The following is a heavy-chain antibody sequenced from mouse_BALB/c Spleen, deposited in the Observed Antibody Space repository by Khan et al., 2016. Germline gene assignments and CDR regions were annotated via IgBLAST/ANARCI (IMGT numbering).Heavy chain of an antibody. Sequence: EVQLVESGSGLVKPSQSLSLTCPATGYSITSGYYWYWLRQFPGNFLDRMLYIRCDCSNNDNPSLTNRLSIPRHTSKIQFFLKLHAVTTDDTATYYSASNSYYLGCWGQGTT. V-gene: IGHV3-6*01. CDR1: GYSITSGYY. CDR3: ASNSYYLGC. CDR2: IRCDCSN. J-gene: IGHJ2*01.